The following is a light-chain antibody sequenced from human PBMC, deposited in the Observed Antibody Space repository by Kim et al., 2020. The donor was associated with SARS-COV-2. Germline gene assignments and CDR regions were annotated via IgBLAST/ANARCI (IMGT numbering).Light chain of an antibody. Sequence: VTITFQASQDIINSLNGDQQKPGKAPRLLIYGASNMQTGAPSRFSGSGSGTHFTLTISSLQPEDIATYYCQHYDSMSAYTFGQGTKLEI. V-gene: IGKV1-33*01. J-gene: IGKJ2*01. CDR1: QDIINS. CDR3: QHYDSMSAYT. CDR2: GAS.